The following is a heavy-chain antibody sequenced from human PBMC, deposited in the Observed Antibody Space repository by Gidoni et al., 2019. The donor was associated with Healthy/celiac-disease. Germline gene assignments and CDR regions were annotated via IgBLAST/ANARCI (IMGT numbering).Heavy chain of an antibody. CDR2: IIPIFGTA. CDR1: GGTFSSYA. V-gene: IGHV1-69*01. J-gene: IGHJ4*02. D-gene: IGHD6-6*01. CDR3: ARAAAARRGEAPNPEDY. Sequence: QVQLVQSGAEVKKPGSSVKVSCKASGGTFSSYAISWVRQAPGQGLEWMGGIIPIFGTATYAQTFQGRVTITADESTSTAYMELSSLRSEDTAVYYCARAAAARRGEAPNPEDYWGQGTLVTVSS.